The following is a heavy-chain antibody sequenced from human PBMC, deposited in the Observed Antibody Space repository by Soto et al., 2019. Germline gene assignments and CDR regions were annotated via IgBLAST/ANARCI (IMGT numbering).Heavy chain of an antibody. CDR2: IYPGDSDA. V-gene: IGHV5-51*01. CDR1: GYSFTSYW. Sequence: GESLKISCKGSGYSFTSYWIGWVRQMPGKGLEWMGIIYPGDSDARYSPSFQGQVTISADKSISTAYLQWRSLKASDSAMYYCARGYYDSRGYYNYFDYWGQGPLVTVSS. J-gene: IGHJ4*02. CDR3: ARGYYDSRGYYNYFDY. D-gene: IGHD3-22*01.